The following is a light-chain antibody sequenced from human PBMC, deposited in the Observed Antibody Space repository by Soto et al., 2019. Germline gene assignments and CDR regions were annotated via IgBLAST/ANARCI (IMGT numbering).Light chain of an antibody. J-gene: IGKJ1*01. CDR2: TAS. Sequence: DIQMTQSPSSLSASVGDTVTITCRASQGISTFLNWYQHKPGEAPKLLIYTASSLQSWVPSRFSGSGSGTDFTLTISSLQPEDFATYYCQQTYGALTWTFGQGTKVDIK. CDR1: QGISTF. CDR3: QQTYGALTWT. V-gene: IGKV1-39*01.